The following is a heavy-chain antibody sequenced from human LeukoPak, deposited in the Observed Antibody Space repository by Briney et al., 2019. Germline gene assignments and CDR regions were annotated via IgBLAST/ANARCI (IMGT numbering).Heavy chain of an antibody. CDR2: IWYDGSSK. J-gene: IGHJ4*02. V-gene: IGHV3-33*01. D-gene: IGHD4-11*01. CDR3: ARENSNHLFDY. CDR1: GLTFSNYA. Sequence: PGGSLRLSCAASGLTFSNYAMHWVRQAPGKGLEWVAVIWYDGSSKNYADSVRGRFTISRDNSKNTLYLQMNSLRAEDTAVYYCARENSNHLFDYRGQGTLVTVSS.